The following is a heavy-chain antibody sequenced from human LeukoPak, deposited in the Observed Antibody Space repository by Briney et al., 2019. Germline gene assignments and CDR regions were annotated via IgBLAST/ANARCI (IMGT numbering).Heavy chain of an antibody. CDR2: INPSGGST. D-gene: IGHD4-23*01. CDR3: ARGLDGTSICYFDL. CDR1: GYTFTSYY. J-gene: IGHJ2*01. V-gene: IGHV1-46*04. Sequence: ASVKVSCKASGYTFTSYYMHWVRQAPGQGVEWMGRINPSGGSTSYAQKLQGRVTMTRDMSTSTVYMELTSVRDEDTAVYYCARGLDGTSICYFDLWGRGTLVSVSS.